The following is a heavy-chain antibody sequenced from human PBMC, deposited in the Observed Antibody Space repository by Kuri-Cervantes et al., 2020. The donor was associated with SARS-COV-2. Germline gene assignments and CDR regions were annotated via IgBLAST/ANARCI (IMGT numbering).Heavy chain of an antibody. CDR2: IYHSGST. V-gene: IGHV4-4*07. CDR1: GGSISSYY. D-gene: IGHD6-13*01. CDR3: ASRYSKTKRDAFDI. Sequence: ESLKISCTVSGGSISSYYWSWIRQPAGKGLEWIGRIYHSGSTYYNPSLKSRVTISVDTSKNQFSLKLSSVTAADTAVYYCASRYSKTKRDAFDIWGQGTMVTVSS. J-gene: IGHJ3*02.